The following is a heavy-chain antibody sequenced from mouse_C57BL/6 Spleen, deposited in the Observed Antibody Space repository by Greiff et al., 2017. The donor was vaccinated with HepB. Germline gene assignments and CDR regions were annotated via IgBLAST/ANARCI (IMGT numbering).Heavy chain of an antibody. V-gene: IGHV5-9-1*02. CDR3: TRDQDGHWYFDV. Sequence: EVKLMESGEGLVKPGGSLKLSCAASGFTFSSYAMSWVRQTPEKRLEWVAYISSGGDYIYYADTVKGRFTISRDNARNTLYLQMSSLKSEDTAMYYCTRDQDGHWYFDVWGTGTTVTVSS. J-gene: IGHJ1*03. CDR2: ISSGGDYI. D-gene: IGHD2-3*01. CDR1: GFTFSSYA.